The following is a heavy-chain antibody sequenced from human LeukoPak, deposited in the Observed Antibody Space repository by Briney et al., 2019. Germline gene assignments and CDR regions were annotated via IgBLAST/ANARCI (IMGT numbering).Heavy chain of an antibody. Sequence: GESLKISFKGSGYRFPSYWISWVRPMPGKGLAWMGRIDPSDSYTNYSLSFQGHVTISAEKSISTAYLQWSSLKASDTARYYCARQYYYGSGSPFDYWGQGTLVTVSS. CDR2: IDPSDSYT. V-gene: IGHV5-10-1*01. CDR3: ARQYYYGSGSPFDY. CDR1: GYRFPSYW. J-gene: IGHJ4*02. D-gene: IGHD3-10*01.